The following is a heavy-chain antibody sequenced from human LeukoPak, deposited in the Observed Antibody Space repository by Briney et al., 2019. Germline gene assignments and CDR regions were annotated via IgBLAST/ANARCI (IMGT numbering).Heavy chain of an antibody. Sequence: GGSLRLSCAASGFTFNDYYMSWIRQAAGKGLEWLSYINIGGTNTHYADSVKGRFTISRDNAKNSLYLQMNSLRAEDTAVYYCARVADSGYEYYFDFWGQGTPVTVSS. D-gene: IGHD5-12*01. CDR3: ARVADSGYEYYFDF. CDR1: GFTFNDYY. V-gene: IGHV3-11*01. CDR2: INIGGTNT. J-gene: IGHJ4*02.